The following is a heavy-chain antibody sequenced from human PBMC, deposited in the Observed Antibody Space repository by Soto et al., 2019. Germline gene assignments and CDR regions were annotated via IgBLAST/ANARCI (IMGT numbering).Heavy chain of an antibody. Sequence: QVQPVETGGGVVQPGKSLRLSCASSGFTFTTYGMHSVRQSPGKGPGWVAVISNDGSNKYYADSVKARFTISRDNSMITLYLPMKSLRAEATAVYYCANWNYPQSDWGQGTLVTVSS. J-gene: IGHJ4*02. CDR2: ISNDGSNK. V-gene: IGHV3-30*18. CDR1: GFTFTTYG. CDR3: ANWNYPQSD. D-gene: IGHD1-7*01.